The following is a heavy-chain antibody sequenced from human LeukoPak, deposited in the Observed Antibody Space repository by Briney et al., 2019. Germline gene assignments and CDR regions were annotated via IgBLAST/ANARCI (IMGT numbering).Heavy chain of an antibody. CDR3: ARTREGVWGSYSP. CDR1: GYSFTDYY. V-gene: IGHV1-2*02. J-gene: IGHJ4*02. Sequence: ASVKVSCKASGYSFTDYYIHWVRLAPGQGLEWMGWINPKSGGTHYAQKFQGRVSMTRDTSINTVHLELSSLKTNDTAVYYCARTREGVWGSYSPWGQGTLVTVSS. CDR2: INPKSGGT. D-gene: IGHD3-16*01.